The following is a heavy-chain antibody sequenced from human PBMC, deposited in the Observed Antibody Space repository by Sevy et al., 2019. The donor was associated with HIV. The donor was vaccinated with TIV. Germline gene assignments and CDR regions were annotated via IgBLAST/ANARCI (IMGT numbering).Heavy chain of an antibody. CDR1: GYTFTSYG. CDR2: ISAYNGNT. CDR3: ARHFPSKYCISTSCYGKGYYYGMDV. J-gene: IGHJ6*02. V-gene: IGHV1-18*01. D-gene: IGHD2-2*01. Sequence: ASVKVSCKASGYTFTSYGISWVRQAPGQGLEWMGWISAYNGNTNYAQKLQGRVTMTTDTSTSTAYMELGSLRSDDTAVYYCARHFPSKYCISTSCYGKGYYYGMDVWGQGTTVTVSS.